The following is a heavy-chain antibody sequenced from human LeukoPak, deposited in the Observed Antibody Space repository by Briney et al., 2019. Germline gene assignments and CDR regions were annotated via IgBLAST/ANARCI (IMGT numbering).Heavy chain of an antibody. D-gene: IGHD6-6*01. J-gene: IGHJ4*02. V-gene: IGHV3-7*01. CDR2: IKQDGSQR. CDR1: GFTFSDYW. Sequence: GGSLRLSCTAPGFTFSDYWMTWVRQAPGKGPGWVANIKQDGSQRYYVDSVRGGFTFSRDNAKNSLFLQMNGLRAEDTAVYYCARRGGSASRRSPIDYWGQGTLVTVSS. CDR3: ARRGGSASRRSPIDY.